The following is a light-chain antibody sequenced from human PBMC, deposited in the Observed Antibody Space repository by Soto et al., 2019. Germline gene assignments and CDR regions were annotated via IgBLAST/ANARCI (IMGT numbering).Light chain of an antibody. J-gene: IGLJ2*01. CDR2: DVT. CDR3: SSYTSSTTLV. Sequence: QSVLTQPASVSGSPGQSITISCTGTSRDVGGYNYVSWYQQYPGKAPKLMIYDVTDRPSGVSNRFSGSKSGNTASLTISGLQAEDEADYYCSSYTSSTTLVFGGGTKVTVL. V-gene: IGLV2-14*01. CDR1: SRDVGGYNY.